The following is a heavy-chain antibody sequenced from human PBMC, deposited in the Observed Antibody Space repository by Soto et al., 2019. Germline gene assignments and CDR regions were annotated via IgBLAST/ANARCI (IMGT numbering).Heavy chain of an antibody. CDR3: AKNTVAGTYSYYGMDV. D-gene: IGHD6-19*01. CDR2: ISYDGSNK. Sequence: QVQLVESGGGVVQPGRSLRLSCAASGFTFSSYGMHWVRQAPGKGLEWVAVISYDGSNKYYADSVKGRFTISRDNSKNTLYLQIKSLRAEDTAVYYCAKNTVAGTYSYYGMDVWGQGTTVTVSS. J-gene: IGHJ6*02. CDR1: GFTFSSYG. V-gene: IGHV3-30*18.